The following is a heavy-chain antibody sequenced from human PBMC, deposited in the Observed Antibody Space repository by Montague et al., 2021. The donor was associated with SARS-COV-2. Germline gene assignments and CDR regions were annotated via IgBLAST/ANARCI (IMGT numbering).Heavy chain of an antibody. CDR2: INHSGNT. CDR1: GGSLSGYY. Sequence: SETLSLTCAVYGGSLSGYYWAWIRQTPGKGLEWIGEINHSGNTNYNPSPKSRLTISVDTSKKQFSLKLSSVTTADTAVYSCARGADYDFWSGYLRYKWFDPWGLGTPVTVSS. V-gene: IGHV4-34*01. J-gene: IGHJ5*02. CDR3: ARGADYDFWSGYLRYKWFDP. D-gene: IGHD3-3*01.